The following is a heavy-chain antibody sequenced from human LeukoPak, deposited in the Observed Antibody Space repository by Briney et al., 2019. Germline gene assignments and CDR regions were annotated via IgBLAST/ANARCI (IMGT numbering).Heavy chain of an antibody. CDR3: AKDEYVLLWFGELLSSSDYYYGMDV. CDR2: ISSSTTM. D-gene: IGHD3-10*01. J-gene: IGHJ6*02. CDR1: GFTFSSYP. Sequence: PGGSLRLSCAASGFTFSSYPMNWVRQAPGKGLGWLSYISSSTTMYYADSVKGRFTISRDNSKNTLYLQMNSLRAEDTAVYYCAKDEYVLLWFGELLSSSDYYYGMDVWGQGTTVTVSS. V-gene: IGHV3-48*01.